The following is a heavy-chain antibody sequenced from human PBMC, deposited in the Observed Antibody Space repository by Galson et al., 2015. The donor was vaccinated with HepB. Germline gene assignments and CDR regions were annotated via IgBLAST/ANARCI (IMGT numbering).Heavy chain of an antibody. CDR2: IYYSGST. J-gene: IGHJ6*02. V-gene: IGHV4-61*01. Sequence: QVQLQESGPGLVKPSETLSLTCTVSGGSVSSGSYYWSWIRQPPGKGLEWIGYIYYSGSTNYNPSLKSRVTISVDTSKNQFSLKLSSVTAADTAVYYCAAYQLLSLYYYYGMDVWGQGTTVTVSS. CDR1: GGSVSSGSYY. D-gene: IGHD2-2*01. CDR3: AAYQLLSLYYYYGMDV.